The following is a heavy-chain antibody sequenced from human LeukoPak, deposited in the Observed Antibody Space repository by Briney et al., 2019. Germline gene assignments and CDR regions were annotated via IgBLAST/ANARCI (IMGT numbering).Heavy chain of an antibody. CDR3: ARHPALWIQLWLKGGFWFDP. V-gene: IGHV4-39*01. J-gene: IGHJ5*02. CDR2: IYYSGST. D-gene: IGHD5-18*01. Sequence: SETLSLTCTVSGGSISSSSYYWGWIRQPPGKGREWIGSIYYSGSTYYNPSLKRRGTISVDTSKNQFSLKLSYVTAADTAAYYCARHPALWIQLWLKGGFWFDPWGQGTLVTVSS. CDR1: GGSISSSSYY.